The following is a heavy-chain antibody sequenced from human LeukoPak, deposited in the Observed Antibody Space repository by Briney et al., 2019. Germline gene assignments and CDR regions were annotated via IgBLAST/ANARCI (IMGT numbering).Heavy chain of an antibody. J-gene: IGHJ5*02. D-gene: IGHD3-22*01. Sequence: PGGSLRLSCAASGFTFSSHWMHLVRQAPGQGLVWVSRINSDGSSRRYADSVKGRFTISRDNAKNTLSLQMNSLRAEDTAVYYCARGWDYYDSSVSEGSWFDPWGQGTLVTVSS. V-gene: IGHV3-74*01. CDR2: INSDGSSR. CDR1: GFTFSSHW. CDR3: ARGWDYYDSSVSEGSWFDP.